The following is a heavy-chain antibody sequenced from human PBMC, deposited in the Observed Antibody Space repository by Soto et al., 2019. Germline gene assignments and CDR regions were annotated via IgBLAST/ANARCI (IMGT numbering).Heavy chain of an antibody. Sequence: GGSLRLSCAASGFTFSDYYMSWIRQAPGKGLEWVSYISSSGSTIYYADSVKGRFTISRDNAKNSLYLQMNSLRAEDTAVYYCARGERSRITIFGVVIIPNFDYWGQGTLVTVSS. V-gene: IGHV3-11*01. D-gene: IGHD3-3*01. CDR3: ARGERSRITIFGVVIIPNFDY. J-gene: IGHJ4*02. CDR1: GFTFSDYY. CDR2: ISSSGSTI.